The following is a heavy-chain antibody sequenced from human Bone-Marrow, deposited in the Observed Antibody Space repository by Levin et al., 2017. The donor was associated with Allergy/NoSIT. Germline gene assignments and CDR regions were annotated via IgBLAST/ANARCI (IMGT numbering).Heavy chain of an antibody. CDR3: ARGAVEEAMLFWFDP. D-gene: IGHD3-10*02. J-gene: IGHJ5*02. CDR1: GFTLTNYA. V-gene: IGHV3-64*02. CDR2: ISSSGDTT. Sequence: GESLKISCAASGFTLTNYAMHWVRQAPGKGLEYVSAISSSGDTTSYADSVKGRFTISRDKSKNTLYLQMGSLTVEDMGVYYCARGAVEEAMLFWFDPWGQGARVTVSS.